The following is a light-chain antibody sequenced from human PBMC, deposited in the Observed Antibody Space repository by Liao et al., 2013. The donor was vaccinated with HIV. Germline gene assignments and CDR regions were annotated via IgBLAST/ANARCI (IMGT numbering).Light chain of an antibody. J-gene: IGLJ1*01. Sequence: SYELTQPPSVSVSPGQTARITCSGNKLGEKYTSWYQQKPGQSPVVVMHQDKKRPSGIPERFSGSISGNTATLTISRVEAGDEADYYCQVWDSGSDDYVFGTGTKVTVL. CDR1: KLGEKY. CDR3: QVWDSGSDDYV. CDR2: QDK. V-gene: IGLV3-1*01.